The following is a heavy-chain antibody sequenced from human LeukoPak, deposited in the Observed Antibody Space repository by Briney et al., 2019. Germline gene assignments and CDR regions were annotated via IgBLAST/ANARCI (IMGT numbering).Heavy chain of an antibody. CDR2: IKEDGSEA. V-gene: IGHV3-7*01. CDR1: GFTFSNYW. J-gene: IGHJ3*02. Sequence: GGSLRLSCAVSGFTFSNYWMKWVRQAPGKGLEWVADIKEDGSEAYYVDSVKGRFTGSRDNAKNSLYLQMNSLRVEDTAVYYCARGASRAFDIWGQGTMVTVSS. CDR3: ARGASRAFDI.